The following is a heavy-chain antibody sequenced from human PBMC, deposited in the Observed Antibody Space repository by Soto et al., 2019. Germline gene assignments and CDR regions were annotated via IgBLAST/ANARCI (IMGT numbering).Heavy chain of an antibody. CDR2: ISWNSGSI. CDR3: AKDQETSGSRNYYYGMDV. V-gene: IGHV3-9*01. Sequence: GGSLRLSCAASGFTFDDYAMPWVRQAPGKGLEWVSGISWNSGSIGYADSVKGRFTISRDNAKNSLYLQMNSLRAEDTALYYFAKDQETSGSRNYYYGMDVWGQGTTVTVSS. CDR1: GFTFDDYA. D-gene: IGHD1-26*01. J-gene: IGHJ6*02.